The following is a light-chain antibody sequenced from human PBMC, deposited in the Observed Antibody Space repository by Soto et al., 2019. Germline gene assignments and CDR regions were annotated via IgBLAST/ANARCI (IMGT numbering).Light chain of an antibody. V-gene: IGKV3-20*01. CDR2: GAS. Sequence: EIVLTQSPGGQSLSPGERAARCCRGSQSVSSSYLAWYQQKPGQAPRLLIYGASSRATGIPVRFSGSGSETDFTLTITRLEPEDFAVYYCQQYGSSPDTFGQGTRLEIK. CDR1: QSVSSSY. CDR3: QQYGSSPDT. J-gene: IGKJ5*01.